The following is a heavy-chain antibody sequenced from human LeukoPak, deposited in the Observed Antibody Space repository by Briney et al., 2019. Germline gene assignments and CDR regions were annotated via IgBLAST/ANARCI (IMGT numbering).Heavy chain of an antibody. CDR3: AKVRGGVRGVRYYYYYGMDV. CDR2: ISYDGSNK. J-gene: IGHJ6*02. V-gene: IGHV3-30*18. CDR1: GFTFSSYG. Sequence: GGSLRLSCAASGFTFSSYGMHWVRQAPGKGLEGVAVISYDGSNKYYADSVKGRFTISRDNSKNTLYLQMNSLRAEDTAVYYCAKVRGGVRGVRYYYYYGMDVWGQGTTVTVSS. D-gene: IGHD3-10*01.